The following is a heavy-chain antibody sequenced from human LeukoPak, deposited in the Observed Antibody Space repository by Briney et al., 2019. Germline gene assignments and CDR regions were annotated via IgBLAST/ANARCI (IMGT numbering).Heavy chain of an antibody. CDR3: ARSHSVWTSFDY. CDR1: GGSISSYY. D-gene: IGHD3/OR15-3a*01. V-gene: IGHV4-59*01. Sequence: PSETLSLTCTVSGGSISSYYWSWIRQPPGKGLEWIGYIYYSGSTNYNPSLKSRVTISVDTSKNQFSLKMSSVTAADTAVYYCARSHSVWTSFDYWGQGTLVTVSS. J-gene: IGHJ4*02. CDR2: IYYSGST.